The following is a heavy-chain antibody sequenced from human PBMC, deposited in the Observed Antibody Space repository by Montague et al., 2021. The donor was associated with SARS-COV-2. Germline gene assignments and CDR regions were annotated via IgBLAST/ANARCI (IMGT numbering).Heavy chain of an antibody. D-gene: IGHD3-22*01. CDR1: GASVRSGNSY. CDR2: ISYSGST. CDR3: ARIGYESFGYYYIFPD. Sequence: SETLSLTCTVSGASVRSGNSYWNWIRQPPGKGLEWIGYISYSGSTNYSPSLKSRVTISVDTSKNQFSLKVISATAADTAVYYCARIGYESFGYYYIFPDWGQGTLVTVSS. J-gene: IGHJ1*01. V-gene: IGHV4-61*01.